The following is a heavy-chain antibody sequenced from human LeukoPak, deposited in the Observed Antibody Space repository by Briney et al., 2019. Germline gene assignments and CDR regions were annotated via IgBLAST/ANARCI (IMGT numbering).Heavy chain of an antibody. CDR1: GFTFSSYS. V-gene: IGHV3-48*01. J-gene: IGHJ5*02. CDR3: ARRSLGIAAQFDP. D-gene: IGHD2-15*01. Sequence: GGSLRLSCAASGFTFSSYSMNWVRQAPGKGLEWVSYISSSSSTIYYADSVKGRFTISRDNAKNSLYLQMNSLRAEDTAVYYCARRSLGIAAQFDPWGQGTLVTVSS. CDR2: ISSSSSTI.